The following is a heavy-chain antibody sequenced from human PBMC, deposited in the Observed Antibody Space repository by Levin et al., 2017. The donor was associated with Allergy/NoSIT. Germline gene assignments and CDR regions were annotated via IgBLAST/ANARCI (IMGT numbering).Heavy chain of an antibody. CDR2: INSDGSST. Sequence: PGGSLRLSCAASGFTFSSYWMHWVRQAPGKGLVWVSRINSDGSSTSYADSVKGRFTISRDNAKNTLYLQMNSLRAEDTAVYYCARRDPFSNRMKIDYWGQGTLVTVSS. CDR3: ARRDPFSNRMKIDY. V-gene: IGHV3-74*01. D-gene: IGHD3-3*02. J-gene: IGHJ4*02. CDR1: GFTFSSYW.